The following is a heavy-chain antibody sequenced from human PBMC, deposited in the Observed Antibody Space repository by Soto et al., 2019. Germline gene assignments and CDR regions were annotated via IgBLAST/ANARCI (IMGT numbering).Heavy chain of an antibody. V-gene: IGHV4-34*01. CDR1: GGSFSGYY. CDR2: INHSGST. Sequence: SETLSLTCAVYGGSFSGYYWSWIRQPPGKGLEWIGEINHSGSTNYNPSLKSRVTISVDTSKNQFSLKLSSVTAADTATYYCARGGISHWAYFYYMGGWDRGTTVTVAS. D-gene: IGHD2-21*01. CDR3: ARGGISHWAYFYYMGG. J-gene: IGHJ6*03.